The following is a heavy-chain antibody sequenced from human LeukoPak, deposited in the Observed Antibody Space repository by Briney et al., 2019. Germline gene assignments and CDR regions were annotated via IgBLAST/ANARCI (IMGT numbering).Heavy chain of an antibody. V-gene: IGHV3-23*01. Sequence: GGSLRLSCATSGFPFSDFSMTWVRQAPGKDLEWISTTNSDGTTTYYAESVKGRFTISRDNSKNSVYLQMNSLSAEDTALYFCAGGPQYGGSFAYWGLGTLVTVSS. J-gene: IGHJ4*02. CDR3: AGGPQYGGSFAY. D-gene: IGHD1-26*01. CDR1: GFPFSDFS. CDR2: TNSDGTTT.